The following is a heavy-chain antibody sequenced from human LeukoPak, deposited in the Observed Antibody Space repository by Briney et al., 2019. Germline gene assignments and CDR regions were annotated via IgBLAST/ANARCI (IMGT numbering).Heavy chain of an antibody. V-gene: IGHV3-33*01. CDR1: GFTFSSYG. CDR3: ARDPGDGSYCFDY. Sequence: GGSLRLSCAPSGFTFSSYGMHWVRQAPGKGLEWVAVIWYDGSNKYYADSVKGRFTISRDNSKNTLYLQMNSLRAEDTAVYYCARDPGDGSYCFDYWGQGTLVTVSS. J-gene: IGHJ4*02. CDR2: IWYDGSNK. D-gene: IGHD1-26*01.